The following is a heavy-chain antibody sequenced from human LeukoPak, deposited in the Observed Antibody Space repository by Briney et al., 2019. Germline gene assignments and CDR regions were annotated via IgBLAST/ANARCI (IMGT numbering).Heavy chain of an antibody. D-gene: IGHD6-13*01. V-gene: IGHV3-21*01. Sequence: PGGSLRLSCAASGFTFSNYNINWVRQAPGKGLERVSSISSRGSYIYYADSVEGRFAISADNAMNSLYLQMNSLRAEDTAVYYCARGYSSSWYDLYYFDYWGQGTLVTVSS. CDR2: ISSRGSYI. CDR1: GFTFSNYN. J-gene: IGHJ4*02. CDR3: ARGYSSSWYDLYYFDY.